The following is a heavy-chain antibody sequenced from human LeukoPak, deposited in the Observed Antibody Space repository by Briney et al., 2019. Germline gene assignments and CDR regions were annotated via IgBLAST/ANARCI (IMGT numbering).Heavy chain of an antibody. Sequence: SVKVSCKASGGTFSSYAISWVRQAPGQGLEWMGRIIPVLGIANYAQKFQGRVTITADKSTSTAYMELSSLRSEDTAVYYCARNHKRQQLDLHVGWLDPWGQGTLVTVSS. CDR3: ARNHKRQQLDLHVGWLDP. J-gene: IGHJ5*02. D-gene: IGHD6-13*01. V-gene: IGHV1-69*04. CDR2: IIPVLGIA. CDR1: GGTFSSYA.